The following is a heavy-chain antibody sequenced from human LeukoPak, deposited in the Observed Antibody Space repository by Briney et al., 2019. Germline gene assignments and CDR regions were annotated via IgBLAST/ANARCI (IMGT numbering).Heavy chain of an antibody. CDR2: IYPGDSDS. CDR1: GSSFINFW. Sequence: PGESLKISCKGSGSSFINFWIGWVRQMPGKGLEWMGIIYPGDSDSRYSPSFQGQVTISADKSISTAYLQWNILKASDTAMYYCARRGQVGAFDIWGQGTMVTVSS. V-gene: IGHV5-51*01. CDR3: ARRGQVGAFDI. J-gene: IGHJ3*02.